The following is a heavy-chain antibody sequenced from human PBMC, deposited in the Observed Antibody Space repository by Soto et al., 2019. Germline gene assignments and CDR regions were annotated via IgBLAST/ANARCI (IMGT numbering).Heavy chain of an antibody. Sequence: TGFNVSGVFMTWVRQAPGKGLEWVSVIYSGERAYYSDSVKGRFTISRDSSKNTLLLQLNRLRVEDTAVYYCATRDAAYYYGMNVWGQGTTVTVSS. CDR3: ATRDAAYYYGMNV. J-gene: IGHJ6*02. V-gene: IGHV3-53*01. CDR1: GFNVSGVF. CDR2: IYSGERA. D-gene: IGHD1-26*01.